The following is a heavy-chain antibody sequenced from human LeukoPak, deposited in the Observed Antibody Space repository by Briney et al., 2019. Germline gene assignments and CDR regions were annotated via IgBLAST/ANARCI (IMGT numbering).Heavy chain of an antibody. D-gene: IGHD1-14*01. CDR1: GFTFSSYA. V-gene: IGHV3-64*01. J-gene: IGHJ5*02. CDR2: ISSNGGST. Sequence: GGSLRLSCAASGFTFSSYAMHWVRQAPGQGLEYVSAISSNGGSTYYANSVKGRFTISRDNSKNTLYLQMGSLRAEDMAVYYCARVSGTYYDPWGQGTLVTVSS. CDR3: ARVSGTYYDP.